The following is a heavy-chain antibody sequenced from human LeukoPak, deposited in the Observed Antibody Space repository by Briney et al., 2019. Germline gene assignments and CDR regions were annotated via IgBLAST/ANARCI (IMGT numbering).Heavy chain of an antibody. Sequence: GESLKISCKGTGYSFTSYWIGWVRQMPGTGLEWMGIIYPGDSDTRYSPSFQGQVTISADKSISTAYLQWSSLKASDTAMYYRARLYDSSGYPFDYWGQGTLVTVSS. CDR2: IYPGDSDT. CDR1: GYSFTSYW. D-gene: IGHD3-22*01. V-gene: IGHV5-51*01. CDR3: ARLYDSSGYPFDY. J-gene: IGHJ4*02.